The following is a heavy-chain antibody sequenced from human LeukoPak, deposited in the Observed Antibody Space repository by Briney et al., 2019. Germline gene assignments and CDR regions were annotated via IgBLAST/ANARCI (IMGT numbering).Heavy chain of an antibody. D-gene: IGHD3-22*01. V-gene: IGHV1-69*05. Sequence: ASVKVSCNASGVTFSSYAISWVRQAPGQGLEWMGGIIPIFGTANYAQKFQGRVTITTDESTSTAYMELSSLRSEDTAVYYCARAPYYPTYYYYMDVWGKGTTVTVSS. CDR3: ARAPYYPTYYYYMDV. J-gene: IGHJ6*03. CDR1: GVTFSSYA. CDR2: IIPIFGTA.